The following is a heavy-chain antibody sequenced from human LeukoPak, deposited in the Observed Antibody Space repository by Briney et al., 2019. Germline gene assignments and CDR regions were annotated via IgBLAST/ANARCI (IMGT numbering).Heavy chain of an antibody. Sequence: SETLSLTCTVSGGSISSYYWSWIRQPPGKGLEWIGHIYYSGSTNYNPSLKSRVTISVDTSKNQFSLKLSSVTAADTAVYYCARQARYSGYDLIDYWGQGTLVTVSS. CDR1: GGSISSYY. J-gene: IGHJ4*02. CDR2: IYYSGST. CDR3: ARQARYSGYDLIDY. D-gene: IGHD5-12*01. V-gene: IGHV4-59*08.